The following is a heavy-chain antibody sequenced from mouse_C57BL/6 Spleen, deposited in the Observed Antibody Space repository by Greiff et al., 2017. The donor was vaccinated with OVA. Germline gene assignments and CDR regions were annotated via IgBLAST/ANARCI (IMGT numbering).Heavy chain of an antibody. CDR1: GYTFTSYW. J-gene: IGHJ4*01. D-gene: IGHD2-5*01. CDR2: IHPNSGST. Sequence: QVQLQQPGAELVKPGASVKLSCKASGYTFTSYWMHWVKQRPGQGLEWIGMIHPNSGSTNYNEKFKSKATLTVDKSSSTAYMQLSSLTSEDSAVYYCASLYYSNYVDYYAMDYWGQGTSVTVSS. V-gene: IGHV1-64*01. CDR3: ASLYYSNYVDYYAMDY.